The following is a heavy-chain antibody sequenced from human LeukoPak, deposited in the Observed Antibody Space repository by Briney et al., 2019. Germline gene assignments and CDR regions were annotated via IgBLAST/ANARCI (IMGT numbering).Heavy chain of an antibody. Sequence: SETLSLTCDVSGDFIRSYWWGWVRQPAGKGLASIGRIYATGSTKFNPSLKSRLTMSMDTSTNRISLNLTSVTAADTAIYFCARQGYTASYYFLDFWSQGMLVTVSS. D-gene: IGHD1-26*01. J-gene: IGHJ4*02. CDR3: ARQGYTASYYFLDF. V-gene: IGHV4-4*07. CDR1: GDFIRSYW. CDR2: IYATGST.